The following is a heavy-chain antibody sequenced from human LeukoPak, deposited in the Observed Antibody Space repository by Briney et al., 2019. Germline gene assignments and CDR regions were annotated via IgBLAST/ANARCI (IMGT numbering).Heavy chain of an antibody. CDR1: GGSINSYY. Sequence: SETLSLTCTVSGGSINSYYWSWIRQPPGKGLEWIGYIYYSGSTNYNPSLKSRVTISVDTSKNQFSLKLSSVTAADTAVYYCAGGRTYCSSTSCHPNLAYYYGMDVWGQGTTVTVSS. V-gene: IGHV4-59*01. J-gene: IGHJ6*02. D-gene: IGHD2-2*01. CDR2: IYYSGST. CDR3: AGGRTYCSSTSCHPNLAYYYGMDV.